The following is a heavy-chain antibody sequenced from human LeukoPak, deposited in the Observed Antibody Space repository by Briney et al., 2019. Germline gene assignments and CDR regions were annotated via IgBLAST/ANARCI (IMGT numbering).Heavy chain of an antibody. D-gene: IGHD6-19*01. CDR1: GFTFSSYG. V-gene: IGHV3-33*01. CDR2: IWYDGSNK. Sequence: GGSLRLSCAASGFTFSSYGMHWVRQAPGKGLEWVAVIWYDGSNKYYADSVKGRFTISRDNSKNTLYLQMNSLRAEDTAVYYCARDSGEQWLGKDYFDYWGQGTLVTVSS. J-gene: IGHJ4*02. CDR3: ARDSGEQWLGKDYFDY.